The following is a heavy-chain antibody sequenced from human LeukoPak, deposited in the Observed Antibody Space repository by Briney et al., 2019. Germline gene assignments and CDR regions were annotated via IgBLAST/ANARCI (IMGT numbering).Heavy chain of an antibody. CDR2: ISWNSVSI. D-gene: IGHD2-15*01. J-gene: IGHJ4*02. CDR3: ARDKDVVVHDY. CDR1: GFTFDDYA. Sequence: GRSLRLSCAASGFTFDDYAMHWVRQAPGKGLEWVSGISWNSVSIDYADSAKGRFTISRDNAKNSLYLQMNSLRAEDTALYYCARDKDVVVHDYWGQGTLVTVSS. V-gene: IGHV3-9*01.